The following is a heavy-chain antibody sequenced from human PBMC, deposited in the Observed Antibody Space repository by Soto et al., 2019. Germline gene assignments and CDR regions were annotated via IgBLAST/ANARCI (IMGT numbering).Heavy chain of an antibody. D-gene: IGHD3-10*01. V-gene: IGHV3-11*01. CDR1: GFTFSDYY. CDR2: IDGSGTII. J-gene: IGHJ5*02. Sequence: QVQLVESGGGLVKPGGSLRLSCAASGFTFSDYYMTWIRQAPGKGLEWVSYIDGSGTIIHYADSVKGRFTISRDNAQNSPFLQMTSLRAEATAIYYCVTARGPQGWFDPWGQGTRVTVSS. CDR3: VTARGPQGWFDP.